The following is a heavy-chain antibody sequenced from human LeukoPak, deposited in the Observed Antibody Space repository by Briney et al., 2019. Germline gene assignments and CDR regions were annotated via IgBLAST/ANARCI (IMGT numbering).Heavy chain of an antibody. Sequence: PGGSLGLSCAASGFTFSSYSMNWVRQAPGKGLEWVSSISSSSSYIYYADSVKGRFTISRDNAKNSLYLQMNSLRAEDTAVYYCARVVNNYFDYWGQGTLVTVSS. CDR3: ARVVNNYFDY. J-gene: IGHJ4*02. D-gene: IGHD4-23*01. V-gene: IGHV3-21*01. CDR2: ISSSSSYI. CDR1: GFTFSSYS.